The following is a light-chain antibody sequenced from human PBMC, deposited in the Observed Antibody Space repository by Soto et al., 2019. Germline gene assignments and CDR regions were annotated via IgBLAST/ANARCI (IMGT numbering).Light chain of an antibody. Sequence: QSALTQPPSASGSPGQSVTISCTGTSSDVGGYNYVSWYQQHPGKAPKLMIYEVSKRPSGVPDRFSGSKSGNTASLTVSALQADDEADYYCSSYAASNNYVFGTGTKVTVL. CDR1: SSDVGGYNY. J-gene: IGLJ1*01. CDR2: EVS. CDR3: SSYAASNNYV. V-gene: IGLV2-8*01.